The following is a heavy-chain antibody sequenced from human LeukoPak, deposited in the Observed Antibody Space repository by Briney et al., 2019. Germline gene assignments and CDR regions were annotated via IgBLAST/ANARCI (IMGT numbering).Heavy chain of an antibody. CDR3: ARLRIAVAGTQEFDY. D-gene: IGHD6-19*01. CDR2: IYPGDSDT. Sequence: GESLKISCKGSGYSFTSYWIGWVRQMPGKGLEWMGIIYPGDSDTRYSPSFQGQVTISADKSISTAYLQRSSLKASDTAMYYCARLRIAVAGTQEFDYWGQGTLVTVSS. CDR1: GYSFTSYW. V-gene: IGHV5-51*01. J-gene: IGHJ4*02.